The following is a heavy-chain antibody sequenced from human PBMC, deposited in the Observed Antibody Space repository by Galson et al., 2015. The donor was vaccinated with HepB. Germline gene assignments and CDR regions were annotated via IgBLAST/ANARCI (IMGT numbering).Heavy chain of an antibody. CDR1: GFTFSSYG. V-gene: IGHV3-33*01. CDR3: ARDSSSSVWWFDP. D-gene: IGHD6-6*01. CDR2: IWYDGSNK. J-gene: IGHJ5*02. Sequence: SLRLSCAASGFTFSSYGMHWVRQAPGKGLEWVAVIWYDGSNKYYADSAKGRFTISRDNSKNTLYLQMNSLRAEDTAVYYCARDSSSSVWWFDPWGQGTLVTVSS.